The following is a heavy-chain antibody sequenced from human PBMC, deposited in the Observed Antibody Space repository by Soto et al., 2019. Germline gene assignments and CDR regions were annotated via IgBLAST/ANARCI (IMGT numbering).Heavy chain of an antibody. J-gene: IGHJ4*02. CDR2: TYYWSRWYN. D-gene: IGHD6-13*01. Sequence: SQTLSLTCGISGDGVASNSATWNWIRQSPSRGLEWLGRTYYWSRWYNDYAASVKSRISVNPDTSKNQFSLQLNSVTPEDTAVYFCARGGKIAAGGIDYWGQGILVTVSS. CDR3: ARGGKIAAGGIDY. CDR1: GDGVASNSAT. V-gene: IGHV6-1*01.